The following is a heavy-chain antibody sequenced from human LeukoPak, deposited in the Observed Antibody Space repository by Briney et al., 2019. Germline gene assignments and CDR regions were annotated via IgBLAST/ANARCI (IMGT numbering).Heavy chain of an antibody. Sequence: GGSLRLSCTASGFTFCDYAMSWVRQAPGKGLEWVGFIRSKAYGGTTEYAASVKGRFTISRDDTKSIAYLQMNSLKTEDTAVYYCTRGYYYDSSGYYYVWFDPWGQGTLVTVSS. CDR1: GFTFCDYA. V-gene: IGHV3-49*04. J-gene: IGHJ5*02. CDR3: TRGYYYDSSGYYYVWFDP. CDR2: IRSKAYGGTT. D-gene: IGHD3-22*01.